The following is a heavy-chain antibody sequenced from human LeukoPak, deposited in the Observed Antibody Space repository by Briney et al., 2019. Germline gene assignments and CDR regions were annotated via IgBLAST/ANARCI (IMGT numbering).Heavy chain of an antibody. V-gene: IGHV1-46*01. CDR1: GYTFTSYY. CDR3: ATRGVRYSSTVDY. Sequence: ASVKVSCKASGYTFTSYYMHWVRQAPGQGLEWMGIINPSGGSTSYAQKFQGRVTMTEDTSTDTAYMELSSLRSEDTAVYYCATRGVRYSSTVDYWGQGTLVTVSS. D-gene: IGHD6-13*01. J-gene: IGHJ4*02. CDR2: INPSGGST.